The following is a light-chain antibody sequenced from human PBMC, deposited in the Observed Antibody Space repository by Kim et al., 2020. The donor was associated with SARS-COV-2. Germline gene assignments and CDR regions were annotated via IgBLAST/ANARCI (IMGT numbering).Light chain of an antibody. CDR2: KDS. J-gene: IGLJ3*02. V-gene: IGLV3-27*01. CDR1: VLAKKY. CDR3: YSAADNNGV. Sequence: SVSPGQTARVTCSGDVLAKKYARWFQQKPGQAPVLVIYKDSERPSGIPGRFSGSSSGTTVTLTISGAQVEDEADYYCYSAADNNGVFGGGTKLTVL.